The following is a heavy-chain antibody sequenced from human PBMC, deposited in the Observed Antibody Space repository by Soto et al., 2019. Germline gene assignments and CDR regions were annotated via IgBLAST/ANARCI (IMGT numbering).Heavy chain of an antibody. V-gene: IGHV3-30*18. J-gene: IGHJ4*02. CDR1: GFTFSTFG. Sequence: QVHLVESGGGVVQPGRSLRLSCAASGFTFSTFGMHWVRQAPGKGLEWVAHISYVGNYEYYADSVKGRFTISRDNSKNTLSLQMNSLRIEDTAVYYCAKDIVARGDYWGQGTLVTVSS. CDR2: ISYVGNYE. CDR3: AKDIVARGDY. D-gene: IGHD5-12*01.